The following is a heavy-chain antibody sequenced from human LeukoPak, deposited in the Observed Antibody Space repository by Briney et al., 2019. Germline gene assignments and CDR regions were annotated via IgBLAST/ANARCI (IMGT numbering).Heavy chain of an antibody. CDR1: GFTFSSYA. CDR3: AKDGSTYYDFWSGYYGHYFDY. Sequence: GGSLRLSCSASGFTFSSYAMHWVRQAPGKGLEYVSAISSNGGSTYYADSVEGRFTISRDNSKNTLYLQMNSLRAEDTAVYYCAKDGSTYYDFWSGYYGHYFDYWGQGTLVTVSS. J-gene: IGHJ4*02. D-gene: IGHD3-3*01. V-gene: IGHV3-64*04. CDR2: ISSNGGST.